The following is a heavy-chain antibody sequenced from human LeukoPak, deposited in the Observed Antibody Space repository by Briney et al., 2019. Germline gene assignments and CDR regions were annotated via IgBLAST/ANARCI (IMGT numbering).Heavy chain of an antibody. Sequence: ASVKVSCKASGYTFTSYDINWVRQATGQGLEWMGWMNPNSGNTGYAQKFQGRVTMTRNTSISTAYMELSSLRSEDTAVYYRARVGYYYDSSGYYYFDYWGQGTLVTVSS. CDR2: MNPNSGNT. J-gene: IGHJ4*02. CDR1: GYTFTSYD. V-gene: IGHV1-8*01. CDR3: ARVGYYYDSSGYYYFDY. D-gene: IGHD3-22*01.